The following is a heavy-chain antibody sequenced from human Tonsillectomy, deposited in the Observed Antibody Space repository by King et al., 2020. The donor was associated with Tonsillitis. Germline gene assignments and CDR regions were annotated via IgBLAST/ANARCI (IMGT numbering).Heavy chain of an antibody. CDR3: ARESTTYCGGDCYSGPLDY. V-gene: IGHV4-30-4*01. CDR2: IYYSGNT. J-gene: IGHJ4*02. D-gene: IGHD2-21*02. CDR1: GGSISSIDYY. Sequence: QLQESDPGQVKPSQTLSLSCTVSGGSISSIDYYWSWIRQPPGKGLEWIGYIYYSGNTFYSPSLKSRLTMSVDTSKNQFSLKLSSVTAADTAVYYCARESTTYCGGDCYSGPLDYWGQGTLVTVSS.